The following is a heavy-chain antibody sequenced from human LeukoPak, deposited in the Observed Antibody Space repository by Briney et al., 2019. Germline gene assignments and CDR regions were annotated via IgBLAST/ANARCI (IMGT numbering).Heavy chain of an antibody. D-gene: IGHD6-19*01. CDR2: ISSSGIYI. Sequence: RSGESLRLSCAASGFTFSSYTMNWVRRAPGKGLEWVSSISSSGIYIYYADSVKGRFTISRDNAKNSLYLQMNSLRAEDTAVYYCARDEYSSGWYLGQGTLVTVSS. CDR3: ARDEYSSGWY. J-gene: IGHJ4*02. CDR1: GFTFSSYT. V-gene: IGHV3-21*01.